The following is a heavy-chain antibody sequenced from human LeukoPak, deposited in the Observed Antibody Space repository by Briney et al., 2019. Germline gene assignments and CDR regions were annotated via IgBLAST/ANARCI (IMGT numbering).Heavy chain of an antibody. D-gene: IGHD3-22*01. CDR1: GFTFNIYT. Sequence: GGSLRLSCAASGFTFNIYTMNWVRQAPGKGLEWVSSISYSSSYIYYADSVKGRFTISRDNAKNSLYLQMTSLRAEDTAVYYCARAPGDYDSSGYYRPYFFDYWGQGTLVTVSS. V-gene: IGHV3-21*01. CDR3: ARAPGDYDSSGYYRPYFFDY. CDR2: ISYSSSYI. J-gene: IGHJ4*02.